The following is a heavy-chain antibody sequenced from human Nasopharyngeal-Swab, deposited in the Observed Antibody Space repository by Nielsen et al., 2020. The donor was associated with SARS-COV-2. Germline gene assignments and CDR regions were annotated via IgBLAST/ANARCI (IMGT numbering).Heavy chain of an antibody. Sequence: SVKVSCKASGGTFSSYAISWVRQAPGQGLEWMGGIIPIFGTANYAQKFQGRVTITADESTSTAYMELSSLRSEDTAVHYCARGGGVDEYRYYYYGMDVWGQGTTVTVSS. CDR1: GGTFSSYA. CDR3: ARGGGVDEYRYYYYGMDV. J-gene: IGHJ6*02. D-gene: IGHD5-12*01. CDR2: IIPIFGTA. V-gene: IGHV1-69*13.